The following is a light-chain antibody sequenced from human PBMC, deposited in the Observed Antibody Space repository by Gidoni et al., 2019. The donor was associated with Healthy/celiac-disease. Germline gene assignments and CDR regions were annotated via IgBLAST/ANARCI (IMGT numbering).Light chain of an antibody. Sequence: DIQMTQSPSTLSASVGDRVTIPCRASQSISSWLAWYQQKPGKAPKLLIYKASSLESGVPSRFSGSGSGTEFTRTISSLQPDDFATYYCQQYNSYPVTFGQXTKLEIK. V-gene: IGKV1-5*03. CDR2: KAS. CDR3: QQYNSYPVT. CDR1: QSISSW. J-gene: IGKJ2*01.